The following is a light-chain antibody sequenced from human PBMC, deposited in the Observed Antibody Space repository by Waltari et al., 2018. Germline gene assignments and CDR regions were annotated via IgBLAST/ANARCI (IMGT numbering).Light chain of an antibody. Sequence: QSALTQPAAVSGSPGQSINISCTGVSSDVGTFKLASWYQQRPGQPPQVIIFQGNKRPPGVSDRFSGSSSDNAAYLTISGIQAEDEADYYCCSYVGSRPWVFGGGTKLTVL. CDR1: SSDVGTFKL. V-gene: IGLV2-23*01. CDR3: CSYVGSRPWV. CDR2: QGN. J-gene: IGLJ3*02.